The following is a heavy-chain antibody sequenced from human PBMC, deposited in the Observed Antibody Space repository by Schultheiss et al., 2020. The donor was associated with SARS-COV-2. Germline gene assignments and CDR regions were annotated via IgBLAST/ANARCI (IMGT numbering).Heavy chain of an antibody. J-gene: IGHJ6*02. Sequence: GGSLRLSCAASGFTFSDYYMNWIRQAPGKGLEWVSYISSSGTTIYYADSVKGRFTISRDDAKSSLYLQMSSLRAEDTAVYYCARQFRYYYYYVMDVWGQGTTVTVSS. CDR2: ISSSGTTI. CDR1: GFTFSDYY. CDR3: ARQFRYYYYYVMDV. V-gene: IGHV3-11*01.